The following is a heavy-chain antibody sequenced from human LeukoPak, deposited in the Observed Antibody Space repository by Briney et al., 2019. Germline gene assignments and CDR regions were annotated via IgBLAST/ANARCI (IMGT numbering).Heavy chain of an antibody. Sequence: ASVKVSCKASGYTFTSYAMHWVRQAPGQRLEWVGWINAGNGNTKYSQKFQGRVTITRDTSASTAYMELSSLRSEDTAVYYCARMGSGSYYNRVYFDYWGQGTLVTVSS. CDR1: GYTFTSYA. CDR3: ARMGSGSYYNRVYFDY. J-gene: IGHJ4*02. V-gene: IGHV1-3*01. D-gene: IGHD3-10*01. CDR2: INAGNGNT.